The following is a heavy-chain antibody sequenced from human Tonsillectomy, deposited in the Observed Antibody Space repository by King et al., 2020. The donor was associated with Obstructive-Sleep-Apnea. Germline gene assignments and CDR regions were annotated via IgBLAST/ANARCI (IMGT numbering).Heavy chain of an antibody. V-gene: IGHV4-38-2*02. CDR2: IYHTGNT. CDR1: GYSITNGYY. CDR3: ARDMGELLGFDC. J-gene: IGHJ4*02. D-gene: IGHD1-26*01. Sequence: QLQESGPGLVKPSETLSLTCTVSGYSITNGYYWGWIRQPPGKVLEWIGSIYHTGNTYSNPSLKSRLTLSVDTSKNQFSLNLSSTTAADTAVYYCARDMGELLGFDCWGQGTLVTVSS.